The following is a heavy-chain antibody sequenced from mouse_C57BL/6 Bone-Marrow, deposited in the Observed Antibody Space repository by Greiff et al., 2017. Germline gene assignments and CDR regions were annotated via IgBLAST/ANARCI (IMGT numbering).Heavy chain of an antibody. V-gene: IGHV1-69*01. D-gene: IGHD1-1*01. Sequence: QVQLQQPGAELVMPGASVKLSCKASGYTFTSYWMHWVKQRPGQGLEWIGEIDPSDSYTNYNQKFKGKSTLTVDKSSSTAYMQLSSLTSEDSAVYYCARFPFYYYGSSYGWYFDVWGKGTTVTVSS. J-gene: IGHJ1*03. CDR3: ARFPFYYYGSSYGWYFDV. CDR2: IDPSDSYT. CDR1: GYTFTSYW.